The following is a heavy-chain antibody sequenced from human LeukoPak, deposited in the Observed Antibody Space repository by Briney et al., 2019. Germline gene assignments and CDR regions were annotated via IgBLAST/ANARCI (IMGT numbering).Heavy chain of an antibody. Sequence: PGGSLRLSCAASGFTFSSYSFNWVRQAPGKGLEWVSCISSSTSYIYYADSVRGRFTISRDKAKNSLYLQMNSLRVEDTAVYYCARAPGYYGDPFDYWGQGTLVTVSS. CDR1: GFTFSSYS. V-gene: IGHV3-21*01. CDR3: ARAPGYYGDPFDY. CDR2: ISSSTSYI. D-gene: IGHD4-17*01. J-gene: IGHJ4*02.